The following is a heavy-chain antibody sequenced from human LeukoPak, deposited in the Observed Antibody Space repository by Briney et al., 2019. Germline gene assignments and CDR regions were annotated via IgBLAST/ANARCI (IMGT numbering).Heavy chain of an antibody. CDR2: IYYSGST. Sequence: PSETLSLTCTVSGGSINGYFWSWIRQPPGKGLEWIGHIYYSGSTNYNPSLKSRITISVDTSKNQFSLKLSSVTAADTAVYYCARHGLSGATTYYFGLDVWGQGTTVTVSS. CDR3: ARHGLSGATTYYFGLDV. CDR1: GGSINGYF. D-gene: IGHD1-26*01. V-gene: IGHV4-59*08. J-gene: IGHJ6*02.